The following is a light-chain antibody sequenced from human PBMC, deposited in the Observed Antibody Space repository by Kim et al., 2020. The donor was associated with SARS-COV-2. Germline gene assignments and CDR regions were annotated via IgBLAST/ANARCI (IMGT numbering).Light chain of an antibody. CDR1: SSDAGGYNY. CDR3: SSYGGRNSLV. V-gene: IGLV2-8*01. Sequence: QSALTQPPSASGSPGQSVTISCTGTSSDAGGYNYVSWYQQHPGKAPKLIIYGVNKRPSGVPDRFSGSKSGTTASLTVTGLQAEDEADYYCSSYGGRNSLVFGGGTQLTVL. CDR2: GVN. J-gene: IGLJ2*01.